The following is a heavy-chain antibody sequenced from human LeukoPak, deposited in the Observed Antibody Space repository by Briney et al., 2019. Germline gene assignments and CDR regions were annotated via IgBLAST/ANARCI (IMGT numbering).Heavy chain of an antibody. CDR2: IYSSGST. J-gene: IGHJ4*02. V-gene: IGHV4-59*08. D-gene: IGHD3-22*01. CDR3: ARQREYYESSGYYSFDY. CDR1: GGSISTYY. Sequence: SETLSLTCTVSGGSISTYYWSWIRQPPGKGLEWIGYIYSSGSTNYNPSLKSRVTISVDTSKNQFSLKLSSVTAADTAVYYCARQREYYESSGYYSFDYWGQGPLVTVSS.